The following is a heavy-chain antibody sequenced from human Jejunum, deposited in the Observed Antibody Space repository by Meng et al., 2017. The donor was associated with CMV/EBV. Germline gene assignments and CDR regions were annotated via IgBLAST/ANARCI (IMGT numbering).Heavy chain of an antibody. V-gene: IGHV1-69*06. CDR3: ASGTIFGVVTPYYYGLDV. CDR2: VIPILTSS. D-gene: IGHD3-3*01. J-gene: IGHJ6*02. Sequence: SNFVFGWVRQAPGQGLEWVGGVIPILTSSNYAQKCQGRVTIIADKSTTTVYMEVSSLKSEDTAIYYCASGTIFGVVTPYYYGLDVWGQGTTVTVSS. CDR1: SNFV.